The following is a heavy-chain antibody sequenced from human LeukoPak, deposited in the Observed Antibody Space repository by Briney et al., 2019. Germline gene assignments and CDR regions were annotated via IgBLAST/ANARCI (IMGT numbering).Heavy chain of an antibody. V-gene: IGHV3-21*04. CDR2: ISSSSSYI. CDR3: AKSKGTGTIMFDY. J-gene: IGHJ4*02. CDR1: GFTFSSYS. Sequence: PGGSLRLSCAASGFTFSSYSMNWVRQAPGKGLEWVSSISSSSSYIYYADSVKGRFTISRDNAKNSLYLQMNSLRAEDTAVYYCAKSKGTGTIMFDYWGQGTLVTVSS. D-gene: IGHD1-1*01.